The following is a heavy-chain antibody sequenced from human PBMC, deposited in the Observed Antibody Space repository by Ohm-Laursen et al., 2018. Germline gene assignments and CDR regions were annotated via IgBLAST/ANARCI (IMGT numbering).Heavy chain of an antibody. J-gene: IGHJ6*02. D-gene: IGHD3-10*01. V-gene: IGHV1-69*13. Sequence: GASVKVSCKASGGTFSSYAISWVRQAPGQGLEWMGGIIPIFGTANYAQKFQGRVTITADESTSTAYMELSSLRSEDTAVYYCARRVVRGVIAYYYYGMDVWGQGTTVTVSS. CDR2: IIPIFGTA. CDR3: ARRVVRGVIAYYYYGMDV. CDR1: GGTFSSYA.